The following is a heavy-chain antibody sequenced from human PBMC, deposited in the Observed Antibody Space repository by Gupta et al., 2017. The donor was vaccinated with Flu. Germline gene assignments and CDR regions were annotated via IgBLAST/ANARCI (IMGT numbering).Heavy chain of an antibody. D-gene: IGHD3-3*01. Sequence: EVQLVEWGGGLVQPGGSLRLSCAASGFTFSSYWMNWVRQAPGKGLEWVANIKEDGSAKYYVDSVKGRFTISRDNAKNSLYLQMNNLRVEDTAVYHCARGGAGVVISEGPWGQGTLVTVSP. CDR1: GFTFSSYW. J-gene: IGHJ5*02. CDR2: IKEDGSAK. CDR3: ARGGAGVVISEGP. V-gene: IGHV3-7*04.